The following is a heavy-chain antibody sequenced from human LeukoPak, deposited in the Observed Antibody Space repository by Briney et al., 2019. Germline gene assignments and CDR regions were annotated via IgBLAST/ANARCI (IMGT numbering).Heavy chain of an antibody. CDR3: VKDRFGSFDP. J-gene: IGHJ5*02. CDR1: GFPFSDYA. V-gene: IGHV3-23*01. Sequence: PGWSLRLSCAASGFPFSDYAMTWVRQAPGKGLEWVAAISPSASHRYYADFVGGRFTISIDNSKNTLDLQMSSLRAEDTAVYYCVKDRFGSFDPWGQGTLVTVSS. D-gene: IGHD5-18*01. CDR2: ISPSASHR.